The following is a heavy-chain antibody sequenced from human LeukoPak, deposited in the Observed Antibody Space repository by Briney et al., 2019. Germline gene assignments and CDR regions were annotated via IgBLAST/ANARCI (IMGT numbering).Heavy chain of an antibody. D-gene: IGHD1-26*01. Sequence: GGSLRLSCAASGFTFSSYWMNWARQAPGKGLEWVASINHNGNVNYYVDSVKGRFTISRDNAKNSLYLQMSNLRAEDTAVYYCARDKWWGQGTLVTVSS. CDR1: GFTFSSYW. CDR3: ARDKW. J-gene: IGHJ4*02. V-gene: IGHV3-7*03. CDR2: INHNGNVN.